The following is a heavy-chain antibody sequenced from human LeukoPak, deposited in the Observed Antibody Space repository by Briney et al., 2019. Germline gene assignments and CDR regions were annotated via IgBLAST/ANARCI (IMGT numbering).Heavy chain of an antibody. D-gene: IGHD3-10*01. CDR1: GFIFSSYN. CDR2: ITGSSSNI. Sequence: PGGSLRLSCAASGFIFSSYNMNWVRQAPGRGLEWVSFITGSSSNIYYTDSVKGRFTVSRDNAKNSLYLQMNSLRAEDTAVYYCARAYYDSGRSLDYWGQGTVVTVSS. V-gene: IGHV3-21*01. CDR3: ARAYYDSGRSLDY. J-gene: IGHJ4*02.